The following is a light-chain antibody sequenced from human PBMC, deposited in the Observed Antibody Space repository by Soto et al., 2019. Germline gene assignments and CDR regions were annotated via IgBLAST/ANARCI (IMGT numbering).Light chain of an antibody. CDR3: QQYGSSPQT. Sequence: EIVLTQSPATLSLSPGERATLSCGASQRVRSSYLAWYQQKPGLAPRLLIYDASSRATGIPDRFSGSGSGTDFTLTIRRLEPEDFAVYYCQQYGSSPQTFGQGTKVEIK. CDR2: DAS. J-gene: IGKJ1*01. V-gene: IGKV3D-20*01. CDR1: QRVRSSY.